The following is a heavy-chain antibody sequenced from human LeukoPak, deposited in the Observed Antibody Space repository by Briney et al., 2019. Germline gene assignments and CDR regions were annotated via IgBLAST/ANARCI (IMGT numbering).Heavy chain of an antibody. V-gene: IGHV4-59*01. Sequence: PSETLSLTCTVSGGSISSYYWSWIRQPPGKGLEWIGYIYYSGSTNYNPSLKSRVTISVDTSKNQFSLKLSSVTAADTAVYYCARAPTYYYDSSGWFYDYWGQGTLVTVSS. J-gene: IGHJ4*02. D-gene: IGHD3-22*01. CDR3: ARAPTYYYDSSGWFYDY. CDR2: IYYSGST. CDR1: GGSISSYY.